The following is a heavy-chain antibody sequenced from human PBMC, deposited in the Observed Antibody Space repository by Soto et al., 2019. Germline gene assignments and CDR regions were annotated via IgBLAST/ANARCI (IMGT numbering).Heavy chain of an antibody. V-gene: IGHV3-23*01. J-gene: IGHJ4*02. CDR2: ISGGGDDT. CDR3: ANSGWYPYYFDY. Sequence: EVQLLESGGGLVQSGGSLRLSCAASGFTFSSYAMNWVRQAPGKGLEWVSAISGGGDDTYYADSVKGRFTISRDNSKDTLYLQMNSLRAEDTAIYYCANSGWYPYYFDYWGQGTMVTVSS. D-gene: IGHD6-19*01. CDR1: GFTFSSYA.